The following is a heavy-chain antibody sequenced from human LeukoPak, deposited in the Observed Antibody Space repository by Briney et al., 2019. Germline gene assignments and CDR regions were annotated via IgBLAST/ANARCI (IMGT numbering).Heavy chain of an antibody. J-gene: IGHJ4*02. CDR3: ARRGDGYYSHLDY. CDR1: GGSISSSSYF. Sequence: SETLSLTCTVSGGSISSSSYFWAWIRQPPGEGLQWIASIYYTGTTYSNPSLKSRVTISIDMSKNQFSLRLSSATAADTAVYYCARRGDGYYSHLDYWGQGTLVTVSS. D-gene: IGHD5-24*01. CDR2: IYYTGTT. V-gene: IGHV4-39*01.